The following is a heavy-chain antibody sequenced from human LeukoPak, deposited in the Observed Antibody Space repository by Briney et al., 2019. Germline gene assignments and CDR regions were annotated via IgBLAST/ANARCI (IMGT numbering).Heavy chain of an antibody. Sequence: SQTLSLTCAISGDIVSSNSAAWNWIRQSPSRGLEWLGRTYYRSKWYNDYAVSVKSRITINPDTSKNQFSLQLNSVTPEDTAVYYCARDSPNYYGSADAFDIWGQGTMVTVSS. D-gene: IGHD3-10*01. V-gene: IGHV6-1*01. J-gene: IGHJ3*02. CDR3: ARDSPNYYGSADAFDI. CDR2: TYYRSKWYN. CDR1: GDIVSSNSAA.